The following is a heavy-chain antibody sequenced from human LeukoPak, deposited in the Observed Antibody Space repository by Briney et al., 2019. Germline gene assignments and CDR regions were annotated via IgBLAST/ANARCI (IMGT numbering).Heavy chain of an antibody. CDR2: IYYSGST. V-gene: IGHV4-31*03. CDR3: ARDSKYYYGHYYMDV. CDR1: GGSISSGGYY. Sequence: SETLSLTCTVSGGSISSGGYYWSWIRQHPGKGLEWIGYIYYSGSTYYNPSLKSRVTISVDTSKNQFSLKLSSVTAADTAVYYCARDSKYYYGHYYMDVWGKGTTVTVSS. D-gene: IGHD3-10*01. J-gene: IGHJ6*03.